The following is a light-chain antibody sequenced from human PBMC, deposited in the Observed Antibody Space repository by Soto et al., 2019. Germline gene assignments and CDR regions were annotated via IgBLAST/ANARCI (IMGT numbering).Light chain of an antibody. J-gene: IGKJ3*01. Sequence: DIVLTQSPGTLSLSPGERATLSCRASQSVASTCLAWYQQKPGQAPRLLIYGASSRATGIPDRFSGSGSGTDFTLTISRLEPEDFAVYYCQQYGNSPPFTFGPGTKVDIK. CDR2: GAS. CDR3: QQYGNSPPFT. V-gene: IGKV3-20*01. CDR1: QSVASTC.